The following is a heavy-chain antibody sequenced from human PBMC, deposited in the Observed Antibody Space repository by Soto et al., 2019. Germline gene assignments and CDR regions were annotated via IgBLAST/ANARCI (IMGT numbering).Heavy chain of an antibody. CDR1: DGALRSGGYY. J-gene: IGHJ4*02. CDR3: ARALWGGSGSYSRFDF. Sequence: VQLQESGPGLVKPSQTLSLNCNVSDGALRSGGYYWSWIRQHPGEGLEWIGFIYYSGSTYYNPSLKSRVAISLDTSKNQFSLKLHSVTAADTAIYYCARALWGGSGSYSRFDFWGQGTLVTVSS. CDR2: IYYSGST. V-gene: IGHV4-31*03. D-gene: IGHD3-10*01.